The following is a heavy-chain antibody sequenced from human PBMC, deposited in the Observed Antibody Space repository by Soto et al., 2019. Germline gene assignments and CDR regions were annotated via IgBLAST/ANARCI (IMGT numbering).Heavy chain of an antibody. CDR3: AKGARVLAASPTDY. D-gene: IGHD2-15*01. CDR1: GFTFTPYG. J-gene: IGHJ4*02. Sequence: QVQLVESGGGVVQPGRSLRLSCAASGFTFTPYGMHWVRQAPGKGLEWVAVISYDGSNKYYADSVKGRFTISRDNSKNTLYLKMNSLSAEDTALYYCAKGARVLAASPTDYWGQGTLVTVSS. CDR2: ISYDGSNK. V-gene: IGHV3-30*18.